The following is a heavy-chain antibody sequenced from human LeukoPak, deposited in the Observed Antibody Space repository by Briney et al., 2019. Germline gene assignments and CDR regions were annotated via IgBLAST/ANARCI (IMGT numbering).Heavy chain of an antibody. CDR1: GFTFSGYW. D-gene: IGHD3-10*02. Sequence: GGSLRLSCVASGFTFSGYWMHWVRQAPGMDLVWVSRLNSDGTTINYADSVKGRFTISRDNAKNTVYLQMSGLRDDDTALYFCVRGAGGPRNYVLDYWGQGALVSVSS. V-gene: IGHV3-74*01. CDR2: LNSDGTTI. CDR3: VRGAGGPRNYVLDY. J-gene: IGHJ4*02.